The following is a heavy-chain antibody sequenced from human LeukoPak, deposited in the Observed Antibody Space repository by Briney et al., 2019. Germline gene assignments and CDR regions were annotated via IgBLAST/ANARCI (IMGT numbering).Heavy chain of an antibody. CDR1: GYSISSCYY. V-gene: IGHV4-38-2*01. CDR2: IYHSGST. D-gene: IGHD2-2*01. CDR3: ARGARSAYCSSTSCHYYYYMDV. J-gene: IGHJ6*03. Sequence: SETLSLTCAVSGYSISSCYYWGWIRQPPGKGLEWIGSIYHSGSTYYNPSLKSRVTISVDTSKNQFSLKLSSVTAADTAVYYCARGARSAYCSSTSCHYYYYMDVWGKGTTVTVSS.